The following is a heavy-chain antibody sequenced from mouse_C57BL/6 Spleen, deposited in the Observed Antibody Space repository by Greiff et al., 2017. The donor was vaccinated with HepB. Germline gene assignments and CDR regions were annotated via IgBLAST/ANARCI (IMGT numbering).Heavy chain of an antibody. J-gene: IGHJ3*01. V-gene: IGHV2-2*01. CDR3: ARNSGRGFAY. CDR2: IWSGGST. D-gene: IGHD4-1*01. CDR1: GFSLTSYG. Sequence: QVQLKQSGPGLVQPSQSLSITCTVSGFSLTSYGVHWVRQSPGKGLEWLGVIWSGGSTDYNAAFISRLSISKDNSKSQVFFKMNSLQADDTAIYYCARNSGRGFAYWGQGTLVTVSA.